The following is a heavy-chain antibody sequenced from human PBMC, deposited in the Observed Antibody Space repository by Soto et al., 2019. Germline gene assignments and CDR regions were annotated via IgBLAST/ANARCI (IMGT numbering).Heavy chain of an antibody. CDR2: INAGNGNT. J-gene: IGHJ5*02. V-gene: IGHV1-3*01. CDR3: ARDGIYGIVVVRVAMLYWFDP. D-gene: IGHD2-2*01. Sequence: ASAKVSCKASGYTFTSYAMHWVRQAPGQRLEWMGWINAGNGNTKYSQKFQGRVTITRDTSASTAYMELSSMRSEDTAVYYCARDGIYGIVVVRVAMLYWFDPWGQGTLVTSP. CDR1: GYTFTSYA.